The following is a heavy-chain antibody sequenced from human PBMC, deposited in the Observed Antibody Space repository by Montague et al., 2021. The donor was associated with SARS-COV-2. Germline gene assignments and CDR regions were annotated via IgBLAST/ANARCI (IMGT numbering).Heavy chain of an antibody. Sequence: SETLSHTCAVYGGSFSGYSWSWIRQPPGKGLEWIGQIYHSGSTNYNPSLKSRVTISVDTSKNQFSLKLSSVTAADTALYYCRVVPAGIPKGPNFYYMDVWGKGTTVTVSS. CDR1: GGSFSGYS. J-gene: IGHJ6*03. V-gene: IGHV4-34*01. D-gene: IGHD2-2*02. CDR3: RVVPAGIPKGPNFYYMDV. CDR2: IYHSGST.